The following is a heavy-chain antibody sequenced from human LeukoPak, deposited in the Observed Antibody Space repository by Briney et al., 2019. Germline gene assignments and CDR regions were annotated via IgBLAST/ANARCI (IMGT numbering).Heavy chain of an antibody. Sequence: GGSLRLSCAASGFTFSSYAMHWVRQAPGKGLEWVAVISYDGSNKYYADSVKGRFTISRGNSKNTLYLQMNSLRAEDTAVYYCARDGGSYYDFWSGYHTIDYWGQGTLVTVSS. V-gene: IGHV3-30-3*01. D-gene: IGHD3-3*01. CDR1: GFTFSSYA. CDR2: ISYDGSNK. CDR3: ARDGGSYYDFWSGYHTIDY. J-gene: IGHJ4*02.